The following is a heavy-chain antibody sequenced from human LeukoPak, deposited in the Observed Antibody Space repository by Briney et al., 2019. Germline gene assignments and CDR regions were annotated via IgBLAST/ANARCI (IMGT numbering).Heavy chain of an antibody. CDR1: GFSFSSYA. J-gene: IGHJ5*02. V-gene: IGHV3-30-3*01. D-gene: IGHD4-17*01. Sequence: GTSLRLSCAASGFSFSSYAMHWVRQAPGKGLEWVAVISYDGSNKYYPDSVEGRFTISRDNSKNALYLQMNSLRTKDTAVYYCAQCSWTPAMTTPPPDFDPWGQGALVTVSS. CDR3: AQCSWTPAMTTPPPDFDP. CDR2: ISYDGSNK.